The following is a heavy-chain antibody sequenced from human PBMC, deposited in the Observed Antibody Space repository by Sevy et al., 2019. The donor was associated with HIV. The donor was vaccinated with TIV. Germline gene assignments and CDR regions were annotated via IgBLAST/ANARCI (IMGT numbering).Heavy chain of an antibody. V-gene: IGHV3-30*18. CDR1: GFTFSSYV. J-gene: IGHJ6*02. Sequence: GSLRLSCAASGFTFSSYVMHWVRQAPGKGLEWVAVISYDGSNKYYADSVKGRFTVSRDNSKNTLYLQMNSLRAEDTAVYYCAKGLTGTTRGFYYGMDVWGQGTTVTVSS. CDR2: ISYDGSNK. D-gene: IGHD1-7*01. CDR3: AKGLTGTTRGFYYGMDV.